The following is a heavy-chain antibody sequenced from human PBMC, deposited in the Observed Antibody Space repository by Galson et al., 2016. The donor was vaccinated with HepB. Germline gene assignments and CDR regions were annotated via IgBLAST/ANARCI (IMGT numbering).Heavy chain of an antibody. CDR1: GFTFSNYG. V-gene: IGHV3-30*18. D-gene: IGHD6-13*01. CDR3: PKTRQRLVRGDAFDI. J-gene: IGHJ3*02. CDR2: VSYEGSNK. Sequence: SLRLSCAASGFTFSNYGIHWVRQAPGKGLEWVAVVSYEGSNKYYADSVKGRFTISRDNSKNTLYLKMNSLRAEDTGVYYCPKTRQRLVRGDAFDIWGQGTMVTVSS.